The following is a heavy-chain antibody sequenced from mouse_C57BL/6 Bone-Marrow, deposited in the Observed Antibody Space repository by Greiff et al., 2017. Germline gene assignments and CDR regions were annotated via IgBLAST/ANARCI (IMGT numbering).Heavy chain of an antibody. CDR2: IFPGSGST. CDR3: AGPYGSSFDY. Sequence: QVQLQQSGPELVKPGASVKISCKASGYTFTDYYITWVKQRPGQGLEWIGWIFPGSGSTYYNEKFKGKATLTVDTSSSTAYMLLSSLTSEDSAVYCCAGPYGSSFDYWGQGTTLTVSS. D-gene: IGHD1-1*01. CDR1: GYTFTDYY. V-gene: IGHV1-75*01. J-gene: IGHJ2*01.